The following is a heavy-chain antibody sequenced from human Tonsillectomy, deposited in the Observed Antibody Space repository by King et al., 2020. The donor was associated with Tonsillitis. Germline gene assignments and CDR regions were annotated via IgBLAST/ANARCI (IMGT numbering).Heavy chain of an antibody. Sequence: QLQESGPGLVKPSETLSLTCTVSGDSISTYYWSWIRQPPGKGLEWIGYIHFIGSTNYNPSLESRVTISVDTSKKQISLKLRSVTAADTAVYYCARGSRQGWGSGLTFDSWGQGTLVTVAS. D-gene: IGHD3-16*01. CDR2: IHFIGST. CDR3: ARGSRQGWGSGLTFDS. CDR1: GDSISTYY. V-gene: IGHV4-59*01. J-gene: IGHJ4*02.